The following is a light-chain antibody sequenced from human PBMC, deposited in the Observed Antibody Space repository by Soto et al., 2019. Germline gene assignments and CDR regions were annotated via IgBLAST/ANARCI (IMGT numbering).Light chain of an antibody. Sequence: QSVLTQPPSASGSPGQSVTISCTGTSSDVGGYNYVSWYQQHPGKAPKLMIYEVSKRPSGVPDRFSGSKSGNTASLTVSGLQAEDEADYYCSSYAGSNSCVFGGGTKVTVL. J-gene: IGLJ2*01. CDR2: EVS. CDR1: SSDVGGYNY. V-gene: IGLV2-8*01. CDR3: SSYAGSNSCV.